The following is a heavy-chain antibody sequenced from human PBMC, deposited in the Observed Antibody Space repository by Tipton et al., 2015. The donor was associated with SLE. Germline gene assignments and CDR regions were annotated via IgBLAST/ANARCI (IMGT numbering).Heavy chain of an antibody. D-gene: IGHD3-22*01. Sequence: QLVQSGPEVKKPGASVKVSCKASGYTFTGYYMHWVRQAPGQGLEWMGWINPNSGGTNYAQKFQGRVTMTRDTSTSTAYMELSRLRSDDTAVYYCARSYYYDSSGSLGEYFQHWGQGTLVTVSS. CDR1: GYTFTGYY. CDR2: INPNSGGT. CDR3: ARSYYYDSSGSLGEYFQH. V-gene: IGHV1-2*02. J-gene: IGHJ1*01.